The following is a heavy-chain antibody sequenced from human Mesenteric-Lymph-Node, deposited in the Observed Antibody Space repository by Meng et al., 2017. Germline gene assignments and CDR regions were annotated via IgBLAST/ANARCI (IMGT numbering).Heavy chain of an antibody. D-gene: IGHD3-10*01. CDR1: GFTFSSYA. CDR3: ARDWESGGRGASLDH. Sequence: GESLKISCAASGFTFSSYAMSWVRQAPGKGLEWVAQIMKDGRDKYYVDSVEGRFAISRDNAKNSLFLQMNSLRAEDTAVYYCARDWESGGRGASLDHWGQGRWSPSPQ. J-gene: IGHJ4*02. V-gene: IGHV3-7*01. CDR2: IMKDGRDK.